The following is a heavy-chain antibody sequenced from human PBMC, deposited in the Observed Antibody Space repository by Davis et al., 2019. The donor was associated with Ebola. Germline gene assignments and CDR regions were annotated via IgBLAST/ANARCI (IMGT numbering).Heavy chain of an antibody. D-gene: IGHD1-20*01. V-gene: IGHV5-51*01. J-gene: IGHJ3*02. CDR3: ATLRRTITGMDDGFDI. CDR1: GYSFTSYW. Sequence: GESLKISCKGSGYSFTSYWIGCVRQLPGKGLEWMGLIYTGDSDTRYRPSFRGQVTISADKSFKTAFLQWSSLKASDTARYYCATLRRTITGMDDGFDIWGQGTMVTVSS. CDR2: IYTGDSDT.